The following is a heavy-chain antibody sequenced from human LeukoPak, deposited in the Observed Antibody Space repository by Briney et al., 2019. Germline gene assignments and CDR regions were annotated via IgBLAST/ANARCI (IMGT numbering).Heavy chain of an antibody. J-gene: IGHJ6*02. CDR2: INPSGGST. CDR1: GYTFTSYY. D-gene: IGHD1-1*01. CDR3: ARAWKGASAGYYYGMDV. Sequence: ASVKVSCKASGYTFTSYYMHWVRQAPGQGLEWMGIINPSGGSTSYAQKFQGRVTMTRDTSTSTVYMELSSLRSEDTAVYYCARAWKGASAGYYYGMDVWGQGTTVTVS. V-gene: IGHV1-46*01.